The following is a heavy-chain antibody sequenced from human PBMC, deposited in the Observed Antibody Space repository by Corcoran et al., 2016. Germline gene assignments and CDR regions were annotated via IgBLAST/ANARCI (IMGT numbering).Heavy chain of an antibody. V-gene: IGHV3-21*01. Sequence: EVQLVESGGGLVKPGGSLRLSCAASGFTFSSYSMNWVRQAPGKGLEWVSSISSSSSYIYYADSVKGRFTISRDNAKNSLYRQMNSLRAEDTAVDYCARVTSCSSTSCPYYFDYWGQGTLVTVSS. CDR3: ARVTSCSSTSCPYYFDY. CDR2: ISSSSSYI. J-gene: IGHJ4*02. CDR1: GFTFSSYS. D-gene: IGHD2-2*01.